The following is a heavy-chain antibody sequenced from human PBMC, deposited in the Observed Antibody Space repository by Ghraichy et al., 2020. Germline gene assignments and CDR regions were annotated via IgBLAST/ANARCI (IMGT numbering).Heavy chain of an antibody. Sequence: LSLTCAASRFMFSYSWVHWVRQAPGKGLVWVSRTNSDGSSTTYADSVKGRFTISRDNAKNTLYLQMNSLRVEDTAVYYCAICCSDATTGMDVWGQGTTVTVSS. CDR1: RFMFSYSW. V-gene: IGHV3-74*01. J-gene: IGHJ6*02. D-gene: IGHD2-15*01. CDR2: TNSDGSST. CDR3: AICCSDATTGMDV.